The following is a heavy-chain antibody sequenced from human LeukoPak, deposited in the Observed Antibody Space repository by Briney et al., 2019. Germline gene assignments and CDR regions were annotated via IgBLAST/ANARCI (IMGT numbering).Heavy chain of an antibody. CDR2: IIPILGIA. J-gene: IGHJ4*02. D-gene: IGHD6-13*01. V-gene: IGHV1-69*04. Sequence: SVKVSCKASGGTFSSYAISWVRQAPGQGLEWMGRIIPILGIANYAQKFQGRVTITAGKSTSTAYMELSSLRSEDTAVYYCASLIQGIAAAGTIFDYWGQGTLVTVSS. CDR1: GGTFSSYA. CDR3: ASLIQGIAAAGTIFDY.